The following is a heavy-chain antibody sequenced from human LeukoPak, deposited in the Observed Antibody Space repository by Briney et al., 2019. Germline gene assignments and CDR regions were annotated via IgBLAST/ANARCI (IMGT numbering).Heavy chain of an antibody. Sequence: GASVKVSCKASGYTFTGYYLHWVRQAPGQGLEWMGWINPNSGGTNYAQKFQGRVTMTRDTSISTAYMELSRLRSDDTAVYYCARDRPSYQYSSSSPDYWGQGTLVTVSS. CDR3: ARDRPSYQYSSSSPDY. J-gene: IGHJ4*02. D-gene: IGHD6-6*01. CDR2: INPNSGGT. V-gene: IGHV1-2*02. CDR1: GYTFTGYY.